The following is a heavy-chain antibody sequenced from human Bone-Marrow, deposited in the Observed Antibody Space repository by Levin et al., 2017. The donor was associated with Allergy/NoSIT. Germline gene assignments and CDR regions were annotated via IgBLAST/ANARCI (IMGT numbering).Heavy chain of an antibody. CDR1: GFTFDDSG. CDR3: TRVGGDLSHYFFHGMDV. Sequence: GESLKISCAASGFTFDDSGMNWVRQAPGKGLEWVAGINWNGASTGYGDSVRGRFTISRDNAKNSLHLQMNSLRDEDTALYHCTRVGGDLSHYFFHGMDVWGQGTTVTVSS. V-gene: IGHV3-20*01. J-gene: IGHJ6*02. D-gene: IGHD3-10*01. CDR2: INWNGAST.